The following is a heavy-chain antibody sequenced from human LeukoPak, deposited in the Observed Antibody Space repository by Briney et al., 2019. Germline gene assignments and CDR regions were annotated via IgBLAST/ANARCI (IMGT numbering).Heavy chain of an antibody. D-gene: IGHD3-9*01. CDR1: GFTFSSYA. CDR2: ISGSGGST. V-gene: IGHV3-23*01. CDR3: VKEEPAPYDILTGYYNGGYYFDY. Sequence: PGGSLRLSCAASGFTFSSYAMSWVRQAPGKGLEWVSAISGSGGSTYYADSVKGRFTISRDNSKNTLYLQMNSLRAEDTAVYYCVKEEPAPYDILTGYYNGGYYFDYWGQGTLVTVSS. J-gene: IGHJ4*02.